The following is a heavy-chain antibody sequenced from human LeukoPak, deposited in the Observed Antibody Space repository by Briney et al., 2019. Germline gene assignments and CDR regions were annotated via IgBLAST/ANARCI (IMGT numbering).Heavy chain of an antibody. CDR2: INHSGST. CDR3: ARSRSVYYFDY. V-gene: IGHV4-34*01. CDR1: GGSFCGYY. J-gene: IGHJ4*02. D-gene: IGHD3-3*01. Sequence: PSETLSLTCAVYGGSFCGYYWSWIRQPPGKGLERIGEINHSGSTNYNPSLKSRVTISVDTSKNQFSLKLSSVTAADTAVYYCARSRSVYYFDYWGQGTLVTVSS.